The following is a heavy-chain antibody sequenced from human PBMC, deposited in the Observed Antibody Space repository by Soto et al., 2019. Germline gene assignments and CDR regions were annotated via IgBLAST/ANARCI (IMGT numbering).Heavy chain of an antibody. CDR2: IYYSGST. D-gene: IGHD6-6*01. Sequence: PSETLSLTCTVSGGSISSYYWSWIRQPPGKGLEWIGYIYYSGSTNYNPSLKSRVTISVDTSKNQFSLKLSSVTAADTAVYYCARLHWYSSSSPGYLDYWGQGTLVTVSS. J-gene: IGHJ4*02. V-gene: IGHV4-59*01. CDR3: ARLHWYSSSSPGYLDY. CDR1: GGSISSYY.